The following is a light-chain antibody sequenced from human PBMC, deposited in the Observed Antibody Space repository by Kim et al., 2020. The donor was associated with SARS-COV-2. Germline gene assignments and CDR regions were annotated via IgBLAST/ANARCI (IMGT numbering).Light chain of an antibody. Sequence: QSALTQPASVSGSPGQSITISCTGTSSDVGGYDYVSWYEQHPGKAPEVMIYDVSKRPSGVSKRFSGSKSGNTASLTISGLQAEDEADYYCSSYTSNNTFVFGTGTKVTVL. CDR1: SSDVGGYDY. CDR2: DVS. CDR3: SSYTSNNTFV. V-gene: IGLV2-14*01. J-gene: IGLJ1*01.